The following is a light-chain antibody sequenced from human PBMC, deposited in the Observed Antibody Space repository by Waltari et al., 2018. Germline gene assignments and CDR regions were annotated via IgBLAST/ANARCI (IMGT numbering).Light chain of an antibody. Sequence: DIQMTQSPSSVSASIGARVSITCRASQGISWLAWYQQKPGKAPKLLIFGASNLQSGFPSRFSGSGSGTDFTLTINNLHPDDLATYYCQQAQNFPWTFGQGTKVEI. CDR1: QGISW. CDR3: QQAQNFPWT. J-gene: IGKJ1*01. CDR2: GAS. V-gene: IGKV1-12*01.